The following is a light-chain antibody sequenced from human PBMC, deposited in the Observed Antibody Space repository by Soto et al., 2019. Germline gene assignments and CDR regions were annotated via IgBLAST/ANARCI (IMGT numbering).Light chain of an antibody. CDR3: QQRSNWPPLT. CDR2: EAS. CDR1: QSVSSY. J-gene: IGKJ4*01. Sequence: EIVLTQSPATLSLSPGERATLSCRASQSVSSYLAWYQQKPGQGPRLLIYEASNRATGIPARFSGSGSGTDFTLTISSLEPEDFAVYYCQQRSNWPPLTFGGGTKVEIK. V-gene: IGKV3-11*01.